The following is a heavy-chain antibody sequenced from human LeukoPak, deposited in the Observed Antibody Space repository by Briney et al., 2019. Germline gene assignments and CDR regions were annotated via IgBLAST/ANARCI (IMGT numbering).Heavy chain of an antibody. CDR2: INHSGST. CDR3: ARRSSGWYKIANWFDP. D-gene: IGHD6-19*01. CDR1: GGSFSGYY. J-gene: IGHJ5*02. V-gene: IGHV4-34*01. Sequence: SETLSLTCAVYGGSFSGYYWSWIRQPPGKGLEWIGEINHSGSTNYNPPLKSRVTISVDTSKNQFSLKLSSVTAADTAVYYCARRSSGWYKIANWFDPWGQGTLVTVSS.